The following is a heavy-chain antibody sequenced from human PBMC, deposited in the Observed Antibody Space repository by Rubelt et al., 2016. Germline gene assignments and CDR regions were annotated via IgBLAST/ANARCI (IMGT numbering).Heavy chain of an antibody. CDR1: GGSISSSSYY. J-gene: IGHJ4*02. V-gene: IGHV4-39*07. CDR3: ARAGGSEYSSSCDY. D-gene: IGHD6-6*01. Sequence: QLQLQESGPGLVKPSETLSLTCTVSGGSISSSSYYWGWIRQPPGKGLEWIGGIYYSGSTYYNPSLKGRVTISVDTSKNQFSLKLSSVTAADTAVYYCARAGGSEYSSSCDYWGQGTLVTVSS. CDR2: IYYSGST.